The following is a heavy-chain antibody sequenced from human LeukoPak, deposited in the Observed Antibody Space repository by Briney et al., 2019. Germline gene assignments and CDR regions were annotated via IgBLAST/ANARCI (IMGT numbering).Heavy chain of an antibody. Sequence: GGSLRLSCAASGFAFSTYSIDWVRQAPGKGLEWLSYISSSSSTIYYADSVKGRFTVSRDNAENLVYLQMNSLGAEDTAVYYCARGRITMVRGAIQPFDYWGQGTLVTVSS. CDR1: GFAFSTYS. CDR3: ARGRITMVRGAIQPFDY. D-gene: IGHD3-10*01. J-gene: IGHJ4*02. V-gene: IGHV3-48*04. CDR2: ISSSSSTI.